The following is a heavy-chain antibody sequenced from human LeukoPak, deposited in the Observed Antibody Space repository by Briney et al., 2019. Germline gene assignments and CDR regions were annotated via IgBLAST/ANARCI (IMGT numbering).Heavy chain of an antibody. J-gene: IGHJ3*02. CDR2: FYTTGST. V-gene: IGHV4-4*07. D-gene: IGHD3-9*01. Sequence: PSETLSLTCTVSGGSISSYYWSWIRQPAGKGLEWIGRFYTTGSTNYNPSLKSRVTMSVDTSKNQFSLKLSSVTAADTAVYYCARALPDNDILPGNYRGSALEIWGQGTRVTVPS. CDR1: GGSISSYY. CDR3: ARALPDNDILPGNYRGSALEI.